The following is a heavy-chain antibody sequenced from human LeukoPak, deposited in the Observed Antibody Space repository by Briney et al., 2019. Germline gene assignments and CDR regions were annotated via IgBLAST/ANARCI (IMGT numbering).Heavy chain of an antibody. CDR3: AKERTNFDY. CDR1: GFTFSVYA. CDR2: ISGSGATT. V-gene: IGHV3-23*01. Sequence: GGSLRLSCAASGFTFSVYAMTWVRQSPGKGLEWVSAISGSGATTYYANSVKGRFTISRDNSKNTLYLQMNSLRAEDTAVYYCAKERTNFDYWGQGTLVTVSS. D-gene: IGHD2-8*01. J-gene: IGHJ4*02.